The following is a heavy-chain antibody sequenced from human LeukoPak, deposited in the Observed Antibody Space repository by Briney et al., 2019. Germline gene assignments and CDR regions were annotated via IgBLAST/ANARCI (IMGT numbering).Heavy chain of an antibody. CDR3: ARGSGSYYYYYYMDV. Sequence: PETLSLTCAVSGGSISSYYWSWIRQPPRKGLGWVGYIYYIGSTTYTPSLTSRVTISVDTSKNQFSLRMSAVSAADTRLCYCARGSGSYYYYYYMDVWGKGTTVTNSS. CDR1: GGSISSYY. V-gene: IGHV4-59*01. D-gene: IGHD3-10*01. CDR2: IYYIGST. J-gene: IGHJ6*03.